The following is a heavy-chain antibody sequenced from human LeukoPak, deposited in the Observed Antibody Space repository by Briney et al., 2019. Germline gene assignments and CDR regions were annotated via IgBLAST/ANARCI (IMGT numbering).Heavy chain of an antibody. D-gene: IGHD3-22*01. J-gene: IGHJ6*03. Sequence: ASVKVSCKASGYTFTSYGISWVRQAPGQGLEWMGWISAYNGNTNYAQKLQGRVTMTTDTSTSTAYMELSSLRSEDTAVYYCARTKYYYDSSGYYGYYYYMDVWGKGTTVTISS. CDR1: GYTFTSYG. V-gene: IGHV1-18*01. CDR2: ISAYNGNT. CDR3: ARTKYYYDSSGYYGYYYYMDV.